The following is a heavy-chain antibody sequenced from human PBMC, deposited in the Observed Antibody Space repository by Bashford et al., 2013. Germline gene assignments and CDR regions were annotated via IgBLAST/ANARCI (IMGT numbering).Heavy chain of an antibody. V-gene: IGHV3-66*01. CDR3: ARWSGSYYDY. J-gene: IGHJ4*02. CDR1: DSTVSRQL. Sequence: GSLRLSCARLVDSTVSRQLHERGSARLQGKGLEWVSMLYSGGTTYYADSVKGRFTISRDNSKNTLYLQMNSLRAEDTADYYCARWSGSYYDYWGQGTLVTVSS. CDR2: LYSGGTT. D-gene: IGHD1-26*01.